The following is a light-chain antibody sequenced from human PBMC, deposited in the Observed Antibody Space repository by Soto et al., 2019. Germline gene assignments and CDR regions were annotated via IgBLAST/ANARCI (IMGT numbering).Light chain of an antibody. CDR1: QSVSSSY. J-gene: IGKJ1*01. Sequence: EIVLTQSPGTLSLSPGERATLSCRASQSVSSSYLAWYQQTPGQAPRLLIYGASSRATGIPDRFTGSGSGTDFTLTISRLETEDFAVYYCQQYGSSPRTFGQGTKVEIK. CDR3: QQYGSSPRT. CDR2: GAS. V-gene: IGKV3-20*01.